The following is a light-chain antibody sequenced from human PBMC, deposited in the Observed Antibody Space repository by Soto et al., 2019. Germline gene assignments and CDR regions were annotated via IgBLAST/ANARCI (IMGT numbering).Light chain of an antibody. CDR2: GAS. CDR1: QSVSSN. Sequence: EIVMTQSPATLSVSPGERATLSCRASQSVSSNLAWYQQKPGQAPRLLIYGASTRATGIPARFSGSGSGTEFTLTISSLHSEYFAVYYCQQYNNRPPLTFGGGTKVEIK. V-gene: IGKV3-15*01. J-gene: IGKJ4*01. CDR3: QQYNNRPPLT.